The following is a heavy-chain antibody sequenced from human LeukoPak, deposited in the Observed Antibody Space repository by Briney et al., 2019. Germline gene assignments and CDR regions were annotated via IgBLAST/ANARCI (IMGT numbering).Heavy chain of an antibody. J-gene: IGHJ4*02. V-gene: IGHV4-61*02. D-gene: IGHD5-24*01. CDR3: ARAEINDYNRY. CDR2: IYTSGSTINNPSLKNT. Sequence: SETLSLTCTVSGDSISSGSYYWTWIRQPAGKGLEWIGRIYTSGSTINNPSLKNTNYNPSLKSRVTMSIDTSKNQFSLNVRSVTAADTAHYYCARAEINDYNRYWGQGILVIVSS. CDR1: GDSISSGSYY.